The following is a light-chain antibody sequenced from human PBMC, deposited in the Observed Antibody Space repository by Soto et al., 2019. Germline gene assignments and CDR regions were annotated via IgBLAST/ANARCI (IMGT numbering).Light chain of an antibody. CDR2: HVS. Sequence: QSALTQPASVSGSPGQSITISCTGTSSDVGAYNYVSWYQQYPGEAPKLMIYHVSNRPSGVSNRFSGSKSGNSASLTISGLQGEDEADYYCNSYTTTSTYVFGTGTKLTVL. CDR3: NSYTTTSTYV. J-gene: IGLJ1*01. V-gene: IGLV2-14*01. CDR1: SSDVGAYNY.